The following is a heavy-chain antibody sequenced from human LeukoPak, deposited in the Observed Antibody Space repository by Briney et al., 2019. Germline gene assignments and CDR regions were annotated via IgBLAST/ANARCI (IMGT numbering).Heavy chain of an antibody. CDR2: IYYSGST. J-gene: IGHJ6*03. CDR3: ARVRGYSSSWYYYYYYMDV. Sequence: PPETLSLTCTVSCGSISSGDYYWSWIRQPPGKGLEWIGYIYYSGSTYYNPSLKSRVTISVNTSKNQFSLKLSSVTAADTAVYYCARVRGYSSSWYYYYYYMDVWGKGTTVTVSS. V-gene: IGHV4-30-4*08. CDR1: CGSISSGDYY. D-gene: IGHD6-13*01.